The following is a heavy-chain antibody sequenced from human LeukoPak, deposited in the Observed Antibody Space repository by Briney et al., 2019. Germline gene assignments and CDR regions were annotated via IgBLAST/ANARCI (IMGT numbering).Heavy chain of an antibody. CDR3: ARDSSSWGNYGMDV. Sequence: ASVKLSCKASGYTFTGYYMHWVRQAPGQGLEWMGWINPNSGATNYAQKFQGRVTMTRDTSISTAYMELSRLRSDDTAVYYCARDSSSWGNYGMDVWGQGTTVTVSS. D-gene: IGHD6-13*01. J-gene: IGHJ6*02. V-gene: IGHV1-2*02. CDR2: INPNSGAT. CDR1: GYTFTGYY.